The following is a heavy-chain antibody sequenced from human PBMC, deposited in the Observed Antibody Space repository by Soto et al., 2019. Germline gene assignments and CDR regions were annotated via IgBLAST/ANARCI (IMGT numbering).Heavy chain of an antibody. CDR2: ISDSGGST. J-gene: IGHJ6*02. CDR1: GFTFSSYA. D-gene: IGHD5-18*01. V-gene: IGHV3-23*01. Sequence: EVQLLESGGGLVQPGGSLRLSCAASGFTFSSYAMSWVRQAPGKVLEWVSGISDSGGSTYYADSVKGRFTISRDNSKNKLYLQPIILRAEDTAVYYCAKERGYNYGYDAMDVWGQGTTVTVSS. CDR3: AKERGYNYGYDAMDV.